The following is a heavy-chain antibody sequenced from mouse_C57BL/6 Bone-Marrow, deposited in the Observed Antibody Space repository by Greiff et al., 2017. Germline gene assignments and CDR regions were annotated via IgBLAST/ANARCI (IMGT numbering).Heavy chain of an antibody. J-gene: IGHJ4*01. Sequence: EVKLMESGGGLVQPGGSLKLSCAASGFTFSDYYMYWVRQTPEKRLEWVAYISNGGGSTYYPDTVKGRFTISRDNAKNTLYLQMSRLKSEDTAMYYCARHLYAMDYWGQGTSVTVAS. CDR1: GFTFSDYY. CDR2: ISNGGGST. CDR3: ARHLYAMDY. V-gene: IGHV5-12*01.